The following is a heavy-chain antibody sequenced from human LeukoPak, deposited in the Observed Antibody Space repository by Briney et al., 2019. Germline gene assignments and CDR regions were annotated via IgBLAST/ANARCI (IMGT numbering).Heavy chain of an antibody. CDR2: ISRSSSYI. CDR1: GFTFSTYS. CDR3: ARDGCCSTSCHP. D-gene: IGHD2-2*01. V-gene: IGHV3-21*01. Sequence: GGTLRLSCAASGFTFSTYSMKWVRQAPGKGLEWVSCISRSSSYIDYADSVKGRFIISRDNAKNSLYLQMNSLRAEDTAVYYCARDGCCSTSCHPWGQGTLVTVSS. J-gene: IGHJ5*02.